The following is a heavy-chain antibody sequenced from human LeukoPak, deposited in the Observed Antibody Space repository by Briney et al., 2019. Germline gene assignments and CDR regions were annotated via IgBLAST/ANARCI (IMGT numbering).Heavy chain of an antibody. D-gene: IGHD2-8*01. Sequence: GGSLRLSCAASGFTFSSYAMSWVRQAPGKGLEWVSAISGSGGSTYYADSVKGRFTISRDNSKNTLYLQMNSLRAEDTAVYYCAKDLVRYCTNGVCYKGNWFDPWGQGTPVTVSS. CDR1: GFTFSSYA. V-gene: IGHV3-23*01. J-gene: IGHJ5*02. CDR3: AKDLVRYCTNGVCYKGNWFDP. CDR2: ISGSGGST.